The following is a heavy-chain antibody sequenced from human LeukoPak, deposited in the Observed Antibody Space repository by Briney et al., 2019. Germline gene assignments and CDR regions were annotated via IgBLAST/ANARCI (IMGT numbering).Heavy chain of an antibody. J-gene: IGHJ4*02. V-gene: IGHV3-23*01. D-gene: IGHD3-22*01. Sequence: GWSLRLSCAVSGITLSNYGMSWVRQAPGKGLEWVAGISDSGGSTNYADSVKGRFTISRDNPKNTLYLQMNSLRAEDTAVYFCARRGVVIRVILVGFHKEAFYFDSWGQGALVTVSS. CDR2: ISDSGGST. CDR1: GITLSNYG. CDR3: ARRGVVIRVILVGFHKEAFYFDS.